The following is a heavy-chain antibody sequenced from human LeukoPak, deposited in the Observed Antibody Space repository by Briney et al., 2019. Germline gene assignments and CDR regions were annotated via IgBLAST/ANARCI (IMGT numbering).Heavy chain of an antibody. CDR3: ARGRGYYDSSGYTQQFYFGMDV. CDR1: GGSISSYY. J-gene: IGHJ6*02. Sequence: SETLSLTCTVSGGSISSYYWSWIRQPPGKGLEWIGYIYYSGSTNYNPSLKSRVTISVDTSKNQFSLKLNSVTAADTAVFYCARGRGYYDSSGYTQQFYFGMDVWGQGTTVTVS. D-gene: IGHD3-22*01. CDR2: IYYSGST. V-gene: IGHV4-59*12.